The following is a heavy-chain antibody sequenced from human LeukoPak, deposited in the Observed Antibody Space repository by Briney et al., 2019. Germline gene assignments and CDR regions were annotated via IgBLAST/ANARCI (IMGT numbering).Heavy chain of an antibody. D-gene: IGHD3-22*01. Sequence: PGGSLRLSCAASGFTFSSYAMSWVRQAPGKGLEWVSAICGSGGSTYYADSVKGRFTISRDNSKSTLYLQMNSLRAEDTAVYYCAKGGGDKFTWYYYDSSGYPLHWGQGTLVTVSS. V-gene: IGHV3-23*01. CDR1: GFTFSSYA. CDR2: ICGSGGST. CDR3: AKGGGDKFTWYYYDSSGYPLH. J-gene: IGHJ4*02.